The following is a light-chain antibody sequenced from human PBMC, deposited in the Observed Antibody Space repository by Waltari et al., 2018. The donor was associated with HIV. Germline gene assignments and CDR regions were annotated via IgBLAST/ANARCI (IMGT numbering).Light chain of an antibody. CDR3: GTWDSSLSAGGV. Sequence: QSVLTQPPSVSAAPGPTVPIPCSGNSSNLGNNSVSWYQQLPGTAPKLLIYENNKRPSGIPDRFSGSKSGTSATLGITGLQTGDEADYYCGTWDSSLSAGGVFGTGTKVTVL. J-gene: IGLJ1*01. CDR2: ENN. CDR1: SSNLGNNS. V-gene: IGLV1-51*02.